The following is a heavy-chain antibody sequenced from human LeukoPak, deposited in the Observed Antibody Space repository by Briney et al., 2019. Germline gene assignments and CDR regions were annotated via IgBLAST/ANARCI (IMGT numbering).Heavy chain of an antibody. V-gene: IGHV3-23*01. D-gene: IGHD2-21*02. CDR3: AKTLGGDWYYFDY. J-gene: IGHJ4*02. Sequence: GGSLRLSCAASGFTFSSYAKSWVRQAPGKGLEWVSAISGSGGSTYYADSVKGRFTISRDNSKNTLYLQMNSLRAEDTAVYYCAKTLGGDWYYFDYWGQGTLVTVSS. CDR2: ISGSGGST. CDR1: GFTFSSYA.